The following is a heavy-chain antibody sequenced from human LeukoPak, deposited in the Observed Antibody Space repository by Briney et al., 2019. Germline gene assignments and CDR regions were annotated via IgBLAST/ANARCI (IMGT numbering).Heavy chain of an antibody. D-gene: IGHD3-10*01. CDR3: ARDYGSRGSSSYPFDN. V-gene: IGHV3-23*01. Sequence: GGSLRLSCAASGFTFSNYAMRWVRQTPGKGLEWVSGISGGGGRTFYADSVKGRFTISKDSSKNTLDLQMNSLRAEDTAVYYCARDYGSRGSSSYPFDNWSQGTLVTVSP. CDR2: ISGGGGRT. J-gene: IGHJ4*02. CDR1: GFTFSNYA.